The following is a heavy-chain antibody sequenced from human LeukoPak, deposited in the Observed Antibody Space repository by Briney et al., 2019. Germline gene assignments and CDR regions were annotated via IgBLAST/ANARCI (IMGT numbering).Heavy chain of an antibody. V-gene: IGHV4-59*01. CDR1: GGSISSYY. CDR3: ARDLTGYSSSWYFNWFDP. Sequence: SETLSLTCTVSGGSISSYYWSWIRQPPGKGLEWIGYIYYSGSTNYNPSLKSRVTISVDTSKNQFSLKLSSVTAADTAVYYCARDLTGYSSSWYFNWFDPWGQGTLVTVSS. CDR2: IYYSGST. J-gene: IGHJ5*02. D-gene: IGHD6-13*01.